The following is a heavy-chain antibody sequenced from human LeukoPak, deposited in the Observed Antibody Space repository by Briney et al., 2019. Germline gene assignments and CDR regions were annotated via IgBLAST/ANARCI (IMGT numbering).Heavy chain of an antibody. CDR1: GFTFSSYS. J-gene: IGHJ5*02. CDR2: ISSSSSTI. Sequence: GGSLRLSCAASGFTFSSYSMNWVRQAPGKGLEWVSYISSSSSTIYYADSVKGRFTISRDNAKNSLYLQMNSLRAEDTAVYYCARDSSSWYRDWFDPWGQGTLVTVSS. D-gene: IGHD6-13*01. CDR3: ARDSSSWYRDWFDP. V-gene: IGHV3-48*04.